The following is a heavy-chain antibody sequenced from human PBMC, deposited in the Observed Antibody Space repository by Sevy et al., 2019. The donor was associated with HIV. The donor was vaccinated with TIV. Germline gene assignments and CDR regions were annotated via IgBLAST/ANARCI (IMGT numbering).Heavy chain of an antibody. V-gene: IGHV4-39*01. J-gene: IGHJ6*02. CDR3: ARPNSMASYTLDV. D-gene: IGHD3-10*01. CDR2: IYYTGTT. Sequence: SETLSLTCTVSGGSISSSSYYWAWIRQSPGKGLEWIGSIYYTGTTHSNPSLKSRVTISKDISKNQFFLRLRSVTAADTAMYFCARPNSMASYTLDVWGQGTTVTDSS. CDR1: GGSISSSSYY.